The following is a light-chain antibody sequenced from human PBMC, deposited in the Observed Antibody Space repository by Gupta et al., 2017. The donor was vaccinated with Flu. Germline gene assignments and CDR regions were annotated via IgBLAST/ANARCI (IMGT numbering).Light chain of an antibody. CDR3: QVWDSGSPYV. CDR2: DDR. V-gene: IGLV3-21*02. CDR1: NIGSKS. Sequence: SYVLTQAPSVSVAPGQTARITCGGNNIGSKSVQWYQQKPGQAPVLVLFDDRDRPSGIPVRFSGSNSGNTATLTISRVEVGDEADYYCQVWDSGSPYVFGTGTKVTV. J-gene: IGLJ1*01.